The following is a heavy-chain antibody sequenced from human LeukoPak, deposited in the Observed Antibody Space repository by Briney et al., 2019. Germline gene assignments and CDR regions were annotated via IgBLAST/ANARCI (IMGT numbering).Heavy chain of an antibody. CDR1: GGTFSSYG. Sequence: ASVKASCKASGGTFSSYGISWVRQAPGQGIEWMGGIIPIFGTANYGQKFQGRVTITADEPTSTAYMELSSLRSEDTAVYYCARPYSSSSYYYGMDVWGQGTTVTVSS. CDR3: ARPYSSSSYYYGMDV. D-gene: IGHD6-6*01. V-gene: IGHV1-69*13. J-gene: IGHJ6*02. CDR2: IIPIFGTA.